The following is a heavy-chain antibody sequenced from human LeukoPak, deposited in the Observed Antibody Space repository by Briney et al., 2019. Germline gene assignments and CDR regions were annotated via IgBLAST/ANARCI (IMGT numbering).Heavy chain of an antibody. Sequence: GGSLRLPCAASGFTFSDYWMHWVRQAPGKGLVWVARVNGDGTSTTYADSVKGRFTISRDNAKNTLYLQMNSLRAEDTAVYYCGRAYLDYAGRDYWGQGTLVTVSS. CDR1: GFTFSDYW. CDR2: VNGDGTST. CDR3: GRAYLDYAGRDY. J-gene: IGHJ4*02. V-gene: IGHV3-74*01. D-gene: IGHD3/OR15-3a*01.